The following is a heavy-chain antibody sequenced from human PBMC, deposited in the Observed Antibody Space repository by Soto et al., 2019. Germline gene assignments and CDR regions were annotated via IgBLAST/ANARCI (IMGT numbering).Heavy chain of an antibody. Sequence: SETLSLTCTVSGGSISSSSYYWGWIRQPPGKGLEWIGSIYYSGSTYYNPSLKSRVTISVDTSKNQFSLKLGSVTAADTAVYYCASLVSVATMYYFDYWGQGTLVTVSS. CDR1: GGSISSSSYY. CDR3: ASLVSVATMYYFDY. D-gene: IGHD5-12*01. J-gene: IGHJ4*02. V-gene: IGHV4-39*01. CDR2: IYYSGST.